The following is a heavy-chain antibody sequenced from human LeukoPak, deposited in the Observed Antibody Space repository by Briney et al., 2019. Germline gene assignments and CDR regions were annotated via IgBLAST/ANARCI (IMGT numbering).Heavy chain of an antibody. CDR3: AKGTGGSGWFDP. Sequence: TGGSLRLSCAASGLTFSSYGMHWVRQAPGKGLEWVAFIRYDGSNKYYADSVKGRFTISRDNSKNTLYLQMNSLRAEDTAVYYCAKGTGGSGWFDPWGQGTLVTVSS. D-gene: IGHD7-27*01. J-gene: IGHJ5*02. CDR1: GLTFSSYG. CDR2: IRYDGSNK. V-gene: IGHV3-30*02.